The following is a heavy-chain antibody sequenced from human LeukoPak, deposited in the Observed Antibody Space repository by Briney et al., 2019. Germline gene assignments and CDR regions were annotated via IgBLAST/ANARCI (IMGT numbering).Heavy chain of an antibody. D-gene: IGHD3-3*01. CDR3: AKGAHNRITIFGVVIIGTPFDY. V-gene: IGHV3-23*01. J-gene: IGHJ4*02. Sequence: GGSLRLSCAASGFTFSSYAMSWVRQALGKGLEWVSAISGSGGSTYYADSVKGRFTISRDNSKNTLYLQMNSLRAEDTAVYYCAKGAHNRITIFGVVIIGTPFDYWGQGTLVTVSS. CDR1: GFTFSSYA. CDR2: ISGSGGST.